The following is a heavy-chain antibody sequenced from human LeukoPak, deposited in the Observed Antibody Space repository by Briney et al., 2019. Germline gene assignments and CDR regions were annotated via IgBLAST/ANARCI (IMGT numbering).Heavy chain of an antibody. CDR1: GYTFTSNY. V-gene: IGHV1-46*01. Sequence: GASVKVSCKAFGYTFTSNYMHWVRQAPGQGREWMGVISPSGGSTTYAQKFQGRVTLTRDMSTSTVYMELSSLRSEDTAVYYCAREGCSGGSCYSVDYYYYMDVWGKGTTVTVSS. D-gene: IGHD2-15*01. J-gene: IGHJ6*03. CDR2: ISPSGGST. CDR3: AREGCSGGSCYSVDYYYYMDV.